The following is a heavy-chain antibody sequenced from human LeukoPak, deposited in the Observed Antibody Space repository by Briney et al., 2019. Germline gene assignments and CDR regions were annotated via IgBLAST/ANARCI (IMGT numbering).Heavy chain of an antibody. D-gene: IGHD6-13*01. CDR3: ARGGSSWPYAFDY. CDR1: GYTFTTNY. CDR2: INPSAGST. J-gene: IGHJ4*02. V-gene: IGHV1-46*01. Sequence: GASVKVSCKASGYTFTTNYIHWVRQAPGQGLEWMGTINPSAGSTSYAQKFQDRVTMTRDTSTNTVYMELSSLRSEDTAVYYCARGGSSWPYAFDYWGQGTLVTVSS.